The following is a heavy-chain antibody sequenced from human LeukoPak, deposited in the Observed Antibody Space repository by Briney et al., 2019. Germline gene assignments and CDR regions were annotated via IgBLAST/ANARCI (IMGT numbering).Heavy chain of an antibody. Sequence: SQTLSLTCTVSGGSINSGSYFWGWIRQPAGKGLEWIGRIYTSGITNYHSSLISRATISIDTSKNQSTLKLNSVTAADMAVYYCARDNGYYDYVWGSYRPGTAFDIWGQGTMVTVSS. V-gene: IGHV4-61*02. D-gene: IGHD3-16*02. CDR3: ARDNGYYDYVWGSYRPGTAFDI. J-gene: IGHJ3*02. CDR2: IYTSGIT. CDR1: GGSINSGSYF.